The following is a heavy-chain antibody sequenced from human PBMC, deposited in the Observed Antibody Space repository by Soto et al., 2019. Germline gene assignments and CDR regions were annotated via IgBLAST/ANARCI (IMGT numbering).Heavy chain of an antibody. CDR1: GFSLSTSGVG. Sequence: GPTLVNPTQTLALTCTFSGFSLSTSGVGVGWSRQPPGKALEWIALIYCNDYKRYSPSLXTSLTITNDTYKNQVVLTMTNMDPVDSDTYGGPHRLQRGYSYRSNGQDEAFDVWAQGTMVTVS. CDR2: IYCNDYK. D-gene: IGHD5-18*01. V-gene: IGHV2-5*01. CDR3: PHRLQRGYSYRSNGQDEAFDV. J-gene: IGHJ3*01.